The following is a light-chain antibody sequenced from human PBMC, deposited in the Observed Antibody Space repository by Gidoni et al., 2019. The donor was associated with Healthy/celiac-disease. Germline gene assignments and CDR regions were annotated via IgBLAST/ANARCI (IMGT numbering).Light chain of an antibody. V-gene: IGKV1-5*03. Sequence: DIQMTQSPSTLSESVGDRVTITCRASQSISSWLAWYQQKPGKAPKLLIYKASSLESGVPSRFSGSGSGTEFTLTISSLQPDDFATYYCQQYNSYSRTFXXXTRVEIK. CDR1: QSISSW. CDR3: QQYNSYSRT. J-gene: IGKJ1*01. CDR2: KAS.